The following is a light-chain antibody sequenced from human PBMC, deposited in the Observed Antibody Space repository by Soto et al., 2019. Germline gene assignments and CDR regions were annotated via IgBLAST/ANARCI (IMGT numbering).Light chain of an antibody. V-gene: IGKV1-9*01. Sequence: IQLTQSPSSLSASVGARVTITCRASQDSSSYLAWYQQKLGKAPKLLIYAASTLQSGVPSRFSGSGSGTDFTLTISSLQPEDFATYYCQQLTSYPRTFGQATKVEIK. CDR3: QQLTSYPRT. CDR1: QDSSSY. CDR2: AAS. J-gene: IGKJ1*01.